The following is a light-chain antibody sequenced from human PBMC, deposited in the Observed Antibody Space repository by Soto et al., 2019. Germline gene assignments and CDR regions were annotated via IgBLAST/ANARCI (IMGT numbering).Light chain of an antibody. V-gene: IGKV1-5*01. J-gene: IGKJ1*01. CDR3: QHHNSYSQT. CDR1: QSIRYY. CDR2: GAS. Sequence: DIQLTQSPPTLSASVGDRVTITCRASQSIRYYLAWYQQMPGKAPKLLIYGASSLQSGVPSRFRGSGSGTEFTLTISSLQPDDFATYFCQHHNSYSQTFGQGTKVEI.